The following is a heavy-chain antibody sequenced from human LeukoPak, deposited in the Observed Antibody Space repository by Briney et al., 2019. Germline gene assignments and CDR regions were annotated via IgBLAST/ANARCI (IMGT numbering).Heavy chain of an antibody. D-gene: IGHD2-15*01. CDR3: AKGGYCSGGSCHTPADWFDP. CDR1: GFTFSSYA. Sequence: GGSLRLSCAASGFTFSSYAMSWVRQAPGKGLEWVSAISGSGGSTYYADSVKGRFTISRDNSKNTLYLQMNSLRAGDTAVYYCAKGGYCSGGSCHTPADWFDPWGQGTLVTVSS. CDR2: ISGSGGST. J-gene: IGHJ5*02. V-gene: IGHV3-23*01.